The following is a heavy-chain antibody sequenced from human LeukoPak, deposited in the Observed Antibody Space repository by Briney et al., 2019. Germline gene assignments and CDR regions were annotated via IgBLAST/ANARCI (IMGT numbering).Heavy chain of an antibody. CDR1: GFPLDYHG. CDR2: INWNGGLP. V-gene: IGHV3-20*04. CDR3: ARDREIGDYVWGSYRYPDAFDI. J-gene: IGHJ3*02. Sequence: GEALRLSCAAPGFPLDYHGISSVRQTPAYVLEWDSGINWNGGLPSYADSVRARFTISRDNAKNSLYLQMNSLRAEYTALYYCARDREIGDYVWGSYRYPDAFDIWGQGTMVTVSS. D-gene: IGHD3-16*02.